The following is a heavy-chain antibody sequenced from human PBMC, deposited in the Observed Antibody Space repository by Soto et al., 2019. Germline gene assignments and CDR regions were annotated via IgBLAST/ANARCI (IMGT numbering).Heavy chain of an antibody. CDR1: GFISSSYS. CDR2: ISTSSSTI. Sequence: EVQLVESGGDLVQPGGSLRLSFAASGFISSSYSMNWVRQAPGKGLEWVSYISTSSSTIYYADSVKGRFTISRDNAKNSLYLQMNSLRDEDTAVYYCARLWVVTANPFDYWGQGTLVTVSS. V-gene: IGHV3-48*02. CDR3: ARLWVVTANPFDY. D-gene: IGHD2-21*02. J-gene: IGHJ4*02.